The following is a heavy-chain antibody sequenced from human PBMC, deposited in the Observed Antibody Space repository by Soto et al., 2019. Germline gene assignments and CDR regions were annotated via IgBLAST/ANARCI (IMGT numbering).Heavy chain of an antibody. J-gene: IGHJ4*02. CDR3: AKESMPEHYGDTLFDY. Sequence: QLLESGGGLVQPGGSLRLSCEASGFSFSSYALSWVRQAPGKGLEWVSTFSAGGRADYADSVKGRFTIAKDTSKNTLHLQASSLRAEDTAVYYCAKESMPEHYGDTLFDYWGQGTRVTVSS. CDR2: FSAGGRA. CDR1: GFSFSSYA. V-gene: IGHV3-23*01. D-gene: IGHD4-17*01.